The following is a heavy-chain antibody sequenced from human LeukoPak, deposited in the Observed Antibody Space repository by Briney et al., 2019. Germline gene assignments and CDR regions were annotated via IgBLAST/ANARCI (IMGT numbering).Heavy chain of an antibody. V-gene: IGHV3-48*01. CDR3: ARGYCSSTSCYGNDY. Sequence: GGSLRLSCAASGFTFSSYSMNWVRQAPGKGLEWVSYISSSSSTIYYADSVKGRFTISRDNAKNSLYLQMNSLRAEDTAVYYCARGYCSSTSCYGNDYWGQGTLVTVSS. CDR2: ISSSSSTI. CDR1: GFTFSSYS. J-gene: IGHJ4*02. D-gene: IGHD2-2*01.